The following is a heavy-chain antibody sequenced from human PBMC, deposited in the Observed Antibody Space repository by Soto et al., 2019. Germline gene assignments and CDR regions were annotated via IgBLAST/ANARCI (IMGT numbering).Heavy chain of an antibody. CDR3: AKDSSVTTAGSGGWFDP. J-gene: IGHJ5*02. D-gene: IGHD6-19*01. V-gene: IGHV3-30*18. Sequence: QVQLVESGGGVVQPGRSLRLSCAASGFDFNTYGLHWVRQAPGTGLEWVAAISFDGGSQYYADSVKGRFTVSRDTSNSNLYLQMNSLGAEDTATYFCAKDSSVTTAGSGGWFDPWGPGTLVIV. CDR2: ISFDGGSQ. CDR1: GFDFNTYG.